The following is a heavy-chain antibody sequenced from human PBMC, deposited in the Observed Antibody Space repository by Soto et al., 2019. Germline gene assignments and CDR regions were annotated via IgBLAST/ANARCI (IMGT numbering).Heavy chain of an antibody. D-gene: IGHD6-19*01. CDR1: GFTFSSYA. J-gene: IGHJ4*02. Sequence: GGSLRLSCAASGFTFSSYAMSWVRQAPGKGLEWVSAISGSGGSTYYADSVKGRFTISRDNSKNTLYLQMNSLRAEDTAVYYCAKTPGIAVASYYFDYWGQGTLVTVSS. CDR3: AKTPGIAVASYYFDY. V-gene: IGHV3-23*01. CDR2: ISGSGGST.